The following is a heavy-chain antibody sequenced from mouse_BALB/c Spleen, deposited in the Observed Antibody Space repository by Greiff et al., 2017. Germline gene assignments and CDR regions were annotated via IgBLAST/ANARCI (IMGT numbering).Heavy chain of an antibody. CDR1: GFSLTSYG. D-gene: IGHD1-1*01. Sequence: QVQLQQSGPGLVQPSQSLSITCTVSGFSLTSYGVHWVRQSPGKGLEWLGVIWSGGSTDYNAAFISRLSISKDNSKSQVFFKMNSLQANDTAIYYCARTYYGSSPLAYWGQGTLVTVSA. CDR3: ARTYYGSSPLAY. J-gene: IGHJ3*01. V-gene: IGHV2-2*02. CDR2: IWSGGST.